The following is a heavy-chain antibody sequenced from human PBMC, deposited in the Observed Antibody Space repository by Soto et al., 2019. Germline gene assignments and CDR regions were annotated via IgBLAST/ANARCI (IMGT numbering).Heavy chain of an antibody. CDR1: GFTFSSYA. V-gene: IGHV3-30-3*01. D-gene: IGHD1-26*01. Sequence: GGSLRLSCAASGFTFSSYAMHWVRQAPGKGLEWVAVISYDGSNKYYADSVKGRFTISRDNSKNTLCLQMNSLRAEDTAVYYCARAPAVGATGYWGQGTLVTVSS. CDR2: ISYDGSNK. J-gene: IGHJ4*02. CDR3: ARAPAVGATGY.